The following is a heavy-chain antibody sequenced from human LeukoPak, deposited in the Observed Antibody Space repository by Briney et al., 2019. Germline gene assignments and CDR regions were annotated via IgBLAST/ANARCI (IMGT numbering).Heavy chain of an antibody. D-gene: IGHD1-26*01. V-gene: IGHV4-4*02. Sequence: SGTLSLTCAVSGGSISSSNWWSWVRQPPGKGLEWIGEIYHSGSTNYNPSLKSQVTISVGTSKNQFSLKLSSVTAADAAVYYCARMSGSLYFDYWGQGTLVTVSS. CDR1: GGSISSSNW. CDR3: ARMSGSLYFDY. J-gene: IGHJ4*02. CDR2: IYHSGST.